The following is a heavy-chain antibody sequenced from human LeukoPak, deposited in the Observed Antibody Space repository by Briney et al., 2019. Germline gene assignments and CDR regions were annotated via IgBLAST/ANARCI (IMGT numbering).Heavy chain of an antibody. CDR1: GFTFNNYA. Sequence: GGSLRLSCAASGFTFNNYAMSWVRQAPGKGLEWVSAISGSGGSSFHADSVQGRFTISRGNSENSLYLQMNSLRAEDTAVYYCAKDLQGEDFWSGHPFDYWGQGTLVTVSS. V-gene: IGHV3-23*01. CDR3: AKDLQGEDFWSGHPFDY. J-gene: IGHJ4*02. D-gene: IGHD3-3*01. CDR2: ISGSGGSS.